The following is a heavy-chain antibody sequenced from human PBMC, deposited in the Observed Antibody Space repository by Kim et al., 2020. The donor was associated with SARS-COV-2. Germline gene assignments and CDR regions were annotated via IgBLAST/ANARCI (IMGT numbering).Heavy chain of an antibody. D-gene: IGHD6-19*01. J-gene: IGHJ5*02. V-gene: IGHV7-4-1*02. CDR3: AREYSSGWNWFDP. Sequence: YAQGFTRRFVFSLDTSVSTAHLQISSLTAEDTAVYYCAREYSSGWNWFDPWGQGTLVTVSS.